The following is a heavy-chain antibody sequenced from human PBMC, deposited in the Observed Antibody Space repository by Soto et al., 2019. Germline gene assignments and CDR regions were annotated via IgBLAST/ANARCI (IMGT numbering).Heavy chain of an antibody. V-gene: IGHV3-30-3*01. J-gene: IGHJ4*02. CDR1: GFTFSSYA. D-gene: IGHD3-22*01. Sequence: QVQLVESGGGVVQPGRSLRLSCAASGFTFSSYAMHWVRQAPGKGLEWVAVISYDGSNKYYADSVKGRFTISRDNSKNTLYLQMNSLRAEDTAVYYCARDFRGTSNSSGYWGQGTLVTVSS. CDR3: ARDFRGTSNSSGY. CDR2: ISYDGSNK.